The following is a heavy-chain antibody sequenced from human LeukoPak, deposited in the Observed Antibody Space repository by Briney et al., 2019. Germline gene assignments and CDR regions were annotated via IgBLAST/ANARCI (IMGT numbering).Heavy chain of an antibody. J-gene: IGHJ6*03. V-gene: IGHV1-8*03. CDR1: GYTFTSYH. D-gene: IGHD3-3*01. Sequence: GASVKVSCKASGYTFTSYHINWVRQATGQGLEWMGWMNPNSGNTGYAQKFQGRVTITRNTSISTAYMELSSLRSEDTAVYYCARAITIFGVVTRGYMDVWGKGTTVTVSS. CDR2: MNPNSGNT. CDR3: ARAITIFGVVTRGYMDV.